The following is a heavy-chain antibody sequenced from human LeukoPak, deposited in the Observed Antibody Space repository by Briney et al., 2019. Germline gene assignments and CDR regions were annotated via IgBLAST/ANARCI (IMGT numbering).Heavy chain of an antibody. Sequence: QPGGSLRLSCAASGFIFSNYGMHWVRQAPGKGLEWVAFIENDGSNKYYTNSVKGRFTISRDNSKNTLYLQMNSLRAEDTAVYYCAKPLPTYYYDSSGYYWRNGQFDYWGQGTLVTVSS. CDR3: AKPLPTYYYDSSGYYWRNGQFDY. D-gene: IGHD3-22*01. CDR2: IENDGSNK. CDR1: GFIFSNYG. J-gene: IGHJ4*02. V-gene: IGHV3-30*02.